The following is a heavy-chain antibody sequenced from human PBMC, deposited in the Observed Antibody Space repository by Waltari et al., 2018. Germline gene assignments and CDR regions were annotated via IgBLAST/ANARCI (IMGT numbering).Heavy chain of an antibody. CDR2: INPNSGDT. V-gene: IGHV1-2*02. J-gene: IGHJ6*03. D-gene: IGHD6-13*01. CDR3: ARERDSSSWYYYYYYMDV. Sequence: QVQLVQSGAEVKKPGASVKVSCKASGYTFTGYYMHWVRQAPGQGLEWMGWINPNSGDTNYAQKFQAIVTMTTDTSISTAYMELSRLRSDDTAVYYCARERDSSSWYYYYYYMDVWGKGTTVTVSS. CDR1: GYTFTGYY.